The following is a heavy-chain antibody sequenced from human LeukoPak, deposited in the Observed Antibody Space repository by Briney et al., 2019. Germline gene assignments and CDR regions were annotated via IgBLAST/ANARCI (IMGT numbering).Heavy chain of an antibody. V-gene: IGHV4-34*01. CDR1: GGSFSGYY. D-gene: IGHD3-16*02. Sequence: PSETLSLTCAVYGGSFSGYYWSWIRQPPGKGLEWIGEINHSGSTNYNPSLKSRVTISVDTSKNQFSLKLSSVTAADTAVYYCARVNYDYVWGSYRYNAFDIWGQGTMVTVSS. CDR3: ARVNYDYVWGSYRYNAFDI. CDR2: INHSGST. J-gene: IGHJ3*02.